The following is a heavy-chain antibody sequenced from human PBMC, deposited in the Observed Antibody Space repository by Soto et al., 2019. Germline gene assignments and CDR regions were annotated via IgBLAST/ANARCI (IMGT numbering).Heavy chain of an antibody. CDR1: GGSISSSSYY. V-gene: IGHV4-39*01. Sequence: SETLSLTCTVSGGSISSSSYYWGWIRQPPGKGLEWIGSIYYSGSTYYNPSLKSRVTISVDTSKNQFSLKLSSVTAADTAVYYCARAALSSGSQYYFDYWGQGTLVTVSS. CDR3: ARAALSSGSQYYFDY. J-gene: IGHJ4*02. D-gene: IGHD1-26*01. CDR2: IYYSGST.